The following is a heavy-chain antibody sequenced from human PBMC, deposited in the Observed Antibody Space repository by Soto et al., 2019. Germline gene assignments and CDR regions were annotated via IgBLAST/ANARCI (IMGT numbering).Heavy chain of an antibody. CDR1: GGSIISGDYY. D-gene: IGHD4-17*01. V-gene: IGHV4-30-4*01. CDR2: IYYSGDT. Sequence: QVQLHESGPGLVKPSQTLSLTCTVSGGSIISGDYYWSWIRQTPGKGLEWIGYIYYSGDTYYNPSLKRRVIISVATSKNQFSLKLSSVNAADTGVYYCARERALLYGRNSDYYYTTGVWGQGTTVTVAS. CDR3: ARERALLYGRNSDYYYTTGV. J-gene: IGHJ6*02.